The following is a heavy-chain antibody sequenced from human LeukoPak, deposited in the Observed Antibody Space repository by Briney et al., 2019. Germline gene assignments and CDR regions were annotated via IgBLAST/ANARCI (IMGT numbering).Heavy chain of an antibody. CDR1: GYTFTSYA. J-gene: IGHJ4*02. CDR2: INAGNGNS. D-gene: IGHD4-17*01. CDR3: ARGGRTTVTTNPAGY. Sequence: ASVKVSCKASGYTFTSYAMDWVRQAPGQRLEWMGWINAGNGNSKYSQKFQGRVTITRDTSASTAYMELSSLRSEDTAVYYCARGGRTTVTTNPAGYWGQGTLVTVSS. V-gene: IGHV1-3*01.